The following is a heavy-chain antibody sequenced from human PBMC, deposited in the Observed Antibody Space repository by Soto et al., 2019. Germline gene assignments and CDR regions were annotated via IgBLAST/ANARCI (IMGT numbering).Heavy chain of an antibody. V-gene: IGHV6-1*01. CDR2: TYYRSKWEI. J-gene: IGHJ5*01. CDR3: ARLIGNSWLDS. CDR1: GDSVSTNSAT. Sequence: QVPLQQSGPGLVKPSQTLSLTCAISGDSVSTNSATWDWIRQSPSRGLEWLGRTYYRSKWEIAYAVSVRGRITTNPDTSNNQLSLQLNSVTPDDTAVYYCARLIGNSWLDSWGQGILVTVSS. D-gene: IGHD3-16*01.